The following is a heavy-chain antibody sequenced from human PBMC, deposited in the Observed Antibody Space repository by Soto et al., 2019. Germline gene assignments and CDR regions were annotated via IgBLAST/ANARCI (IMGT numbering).Heavy chain of an antibody. J-gene: IGHJ5*02. CDR1: GGSISRGAYY. V-gene: IGHV4-30-4*08. D-gene: IGHD2-8*02. CDR3: ARTQFCSGSRNYRNLMFDP. CDR2: IYYSGTF. Sequence: PSETLSLTCTVSGGSISRGAYYWNWNRQRPGKGLEWIGYIYYSGTFLYNPSLKTRLTLSWGMSKSQVSLTLRTMGAADAAVYYGARTQFCSGSRNYRNLMFDPWGQGTQVTVS.